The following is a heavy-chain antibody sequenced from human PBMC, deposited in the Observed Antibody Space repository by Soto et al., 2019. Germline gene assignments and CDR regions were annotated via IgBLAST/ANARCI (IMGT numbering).Heavy chain of an antibody. Sequence: QVQLQQWCAGLLKPSETLSLTCAVYGASFSGYYWSWIRQPPGKGLEWIGEINHSGSTNYNPSLKSRVTISVDTSKNQFSLKLSSVTAADTAVYYCARETHCDYTSPNWFDPWGQGTLVTVSS. J-gene: IGHJ5*02. D-gene: IGHD4-17*01. V-gene: IGHV4-34*01. CDR2: INHSGST. CDR3: ARETHCDYTSPNWFDP. CDR1: GASFSGYY.